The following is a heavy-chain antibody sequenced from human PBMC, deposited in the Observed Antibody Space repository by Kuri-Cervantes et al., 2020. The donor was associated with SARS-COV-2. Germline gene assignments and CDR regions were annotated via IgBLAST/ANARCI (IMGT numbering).Heavy chain of an antibody. CDR1: GFTFSSYG. Sequence: GESLKISCAASGFTFSSYGIHWVRQAPGKGLEWVANIKQDGSEKYYVDSVKGRFTISRDNAKNSLYLQMNSLRAEDTAVYYCGMEGVPAAIGNWFDPWGQGTLVTVSS. V-gene: IGHV3-7*03. CDR2: IKQDGSEK. CDR3: GMEGVPAAIGNWFDP. D-gene: IGHD2-2*02. J-gene: IGHJ5*02.